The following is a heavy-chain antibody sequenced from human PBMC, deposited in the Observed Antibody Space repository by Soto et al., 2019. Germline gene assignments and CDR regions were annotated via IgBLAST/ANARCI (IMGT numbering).Heavy chain of an antibody. CDR1: GGSISSYY. J-gene: IGHJ5*02. V-gene: IGHV4-59*01. Sequence: SETLSLTCTVSGGSISSYYWSWIRQPPGKGLEWIGYIYYSGSTNYNPSLKSRVTISVDTSNNHFSLKLSSVTAADTAVYYCARGYNWFDPWGQGTLVTVSS. CDR3: ARGYNWFDP. CDR2: IYYSGST.